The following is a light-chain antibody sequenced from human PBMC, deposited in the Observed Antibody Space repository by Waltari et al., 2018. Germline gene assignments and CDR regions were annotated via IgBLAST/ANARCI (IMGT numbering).Light chain of an antibody. Sequence: SYELTQPPSVSVSPGQTARIPCPGDALPKQDAYWYQQKPGQAPWLVIYKDSERPSGIPERFSGSSSGTTVTLTISGVQAEDEADYYCQSADSSGTYRVFGGGTKLTVL. CDR2: KDS. J-gene: IGLJ3*02. CDR1: ALPKQD. CDR3: QSADSSGTYRV. V-gene: IGLV3-25*03.